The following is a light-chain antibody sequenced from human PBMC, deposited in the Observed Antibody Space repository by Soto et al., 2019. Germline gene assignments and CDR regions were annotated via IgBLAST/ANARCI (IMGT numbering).Light chain of an antibody. CDR1: QTISTW. CDR2: DAS. Sequence: DIQVTQSPPTLSASVGDRVTITCRASQTISTWMAWYQQKPGKAPKLLIYDASTLESGVPSRFSGSRSGTEFTLTISSLQPDDLATYYCQQYNSYSWTFGQGTKVDIK. J-gene: IGKJ1*01. V-gene: IGKV1-5*01. CDR3: QQYNSYSWT.